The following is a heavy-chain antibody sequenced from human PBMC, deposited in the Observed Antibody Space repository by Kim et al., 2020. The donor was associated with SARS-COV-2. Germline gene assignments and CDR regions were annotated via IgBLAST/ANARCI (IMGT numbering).Heavy chain of an antibody. Sequence: EQKFQGRVTMTRETSTSTAYMELSSLRSDDTAVYYCARDNSAGSAWWFDPWGQGTLVTVSS. CDR3: ARDNSAGSAWWFDP. J-gene: IGHJ5*02. V-gene: IGHV1-46*01. D-gene: IGHD2-15*01.